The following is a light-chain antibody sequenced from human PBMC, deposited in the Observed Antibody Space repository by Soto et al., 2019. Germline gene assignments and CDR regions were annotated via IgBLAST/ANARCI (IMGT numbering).Light chain of an antibody. CDR2: GAS. V-gene: IGKV3-20*01. Sequence: ESVLTQSPGTLSLSPGERATLSCRASESVSSRYLAWYQQKPGQAPRLLIYGASSRATGIPDRFSGSGSGTDFTITISRLEPEDSAVYYCQQYGSLPLFTFGPGTKVDIK. CDR3: QQYGSLPLFT. CDR1: ESVSSRY. J-gene: IGKJ3*01.